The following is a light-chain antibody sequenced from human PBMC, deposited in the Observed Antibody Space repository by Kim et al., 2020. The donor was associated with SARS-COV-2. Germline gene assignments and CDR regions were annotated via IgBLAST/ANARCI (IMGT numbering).Light chain of an antibody. CDR2: AAS. Sequence: DIQMTQSPSSLSASVGDRVTITCRASQSISSYLNWYQQKPGKAPKLLIYAASSLQSGVPSRFSGSGSGTDFTLTISSLQPEDFATYYCQQRYSTVTFGGGTKVDIK. CDR3: QQRYSTVT. CDR1: QSISSY. V-gene: IGKV1-39*01. J-gene: IGKJ4*01.